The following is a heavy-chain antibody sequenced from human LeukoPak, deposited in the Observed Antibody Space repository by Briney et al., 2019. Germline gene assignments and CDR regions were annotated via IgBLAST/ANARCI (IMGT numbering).Heavy chain of an antibody. CDR1: GFTFSSYA. CDR2: ISGSGGST. Sequence: GGSLRLSCVASGFTFSSYAMSWVRQAPGKGLEWVSAISGSGGSTYYADSVKGRFTISRDNSKNTLYLQMNSLRAEDTAVYYCAKDTFGYPTYFDYWGQGTMLTVSS. CDR3: AKDTFGYPTYFDY. V-gene: IGHV3-23*01. D-gene: IGHD5-12*01. J-gene: IGHJ4*02.